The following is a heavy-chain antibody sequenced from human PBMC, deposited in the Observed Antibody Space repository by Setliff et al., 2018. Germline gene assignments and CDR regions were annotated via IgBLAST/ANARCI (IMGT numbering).Heavy chain of an antibody. Sequence: GSLRLSCTASGFPFGDYAMSWVRQAPGKGLEWVGFIRSKAYGGTTEYAASVKGRFTISRDDSKSIAYLQMNSLKTEDTAVYYCTRDHEGGSYYHVAFDIWGQGTMVTVSS. CDR3: TRDHEGGSYYHVAFDI. J-gene: IGHJ3*02. CDR2: IRSKAYGGTT. CDR1: GFPFGDYA. V-gene: IGHV3-49*04. D-gene: IGHD1-26*01.